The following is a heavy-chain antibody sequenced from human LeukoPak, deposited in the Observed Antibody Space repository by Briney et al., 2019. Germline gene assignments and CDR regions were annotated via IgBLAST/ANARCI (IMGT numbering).Heavy chain of an antibody. J-gene: IGHJ4*02. D-gene: IGHD1-1*01. Sequence: ASVKVSCKASGYTFTSYHINWVRQATGQGLEWMGWMNPNNGNTGFAQKFQGRVTMTRNTSISTAYMDLSSLTSEDTAVYYCARGSTTGTSDYWGQGTLVTVSP. CDR1: GYTFTSYH. V-gene: IGHV1-8*01. CDR3: ARGSTTGTSDY. CDR2: MNPNNGNT.